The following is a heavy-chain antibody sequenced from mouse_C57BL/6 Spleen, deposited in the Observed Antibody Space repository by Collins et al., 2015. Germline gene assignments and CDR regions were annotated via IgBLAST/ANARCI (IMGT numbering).Heavy chain of an antibody. CDR1: GYTFTDYY. V-gene: IGHV1-19*01. CDR3: ARPFYYGSKRDY. CDR2: INPYNGGT. D-gene: IGHD1-1*01. J-gene: IGHJ2*01. Sequence: EVQLQQSGPVLVKPGASVKMSCKASGYTFTDYYMNWVKQSHGKSLEWIGVINPYNGGTSYNQKFKGKATLTVDKSSSTAYMELNSLTSEDSAVYYCARPFYYGSKRDYWGQGTTLTVSS.